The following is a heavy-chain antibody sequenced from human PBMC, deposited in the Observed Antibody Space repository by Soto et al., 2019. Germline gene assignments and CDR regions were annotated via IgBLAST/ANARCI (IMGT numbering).Heavy chain of an antibody. CDR1: EFTFSSYA. J-gene: IGHJ4*02. CDR3: ARRGTGTYFDY. D-gene: IGHD6-13*01. CDR2: ISGSGDST. Sequence: EVQLLESGGGLVQPGGSLRLSCAASEFTFSSYAMRWVRQAPGKGLEWVSAISGSGDSTYFPDSVKVRFTISRDNSKDTLYLHMNSLSAEDTAVYYCARRGTGTYFDYLGQGTLVTVSS. V-gene: IGHV3-23*01.